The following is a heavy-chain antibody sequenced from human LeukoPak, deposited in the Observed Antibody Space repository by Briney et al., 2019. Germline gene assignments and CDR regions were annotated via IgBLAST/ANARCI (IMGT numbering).Heavy chain of an antibody. CDR1: GFTFSSYS. CDR3: AREGGSGSYGAFDI. CDR2: ISSSSSYI. D-gene: IGHD1-26*01. J-gene: IGHJ3*02. Sequence: GGSLRLSCAASGFTFSSYSMNWVRQAPGKGLEWVSYISSSSSYIYYADSVKGRFTISRDNAKNSLYLQMNCLRAEDTAVYYCAREGGSGSYGAFDIWGQGTMVTVSS. V-gene: IGHV3-21*01.